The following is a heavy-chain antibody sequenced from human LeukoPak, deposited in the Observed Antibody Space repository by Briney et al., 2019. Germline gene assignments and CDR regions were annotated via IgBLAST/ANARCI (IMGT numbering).Heavy chain of an antibody. D-gene: IGHD3-22*01. CDR3: ASGFQDYYDSSGPYDAFDI. J-gene: IGHJ3*02. CDR1: GFTFSSYS. Sequence: GGSLRLSCAASGFTFSSYSMTWVRQAPGKGLEWVSYISSSSSTIYYADSVKGRFTISRDNAKNSLYLQMNSLRDEDTAVYYCASGFQDYYDSSGPYDAFDIWGQGTMVTVSS. CDR2: ISSSSSTI. V-gene: IGHV3-48*02.